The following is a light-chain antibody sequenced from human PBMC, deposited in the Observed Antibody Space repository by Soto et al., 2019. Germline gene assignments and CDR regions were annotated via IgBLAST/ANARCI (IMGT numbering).Light chain of an antibody. V-gene: IGKV1D-16*01. J-gene: IGKJ4*01. CDR2: AAS. CDR1: QDVNKW. CDR3: QQFNSYPSA. Sequence: DIPMTQSPSSLSASVGDRVTITCRASQDVNKWLAWYQQKPEKAPKSLIYAASSLRGGVPSRFSGSGSGTEFTLTISSLQPEDVGTYYCQQFNSYPSAFGGGTKVEIK.